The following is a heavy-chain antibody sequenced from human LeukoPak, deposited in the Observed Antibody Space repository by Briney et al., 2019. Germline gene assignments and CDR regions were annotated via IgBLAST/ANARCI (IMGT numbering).Heavy chain of an antibody. V-gene: IGHV3-21*01. CDR3: ARDLSGVAGYTYGRGIDY. CDR2: ISSSSSYI. Sequence: GGSLRLSCAASGFTFSSYSMNWVRQSPGKGLEWVSSISSSSSYIYYADSVKGRFTISRDNAKNSLHLQMNSLRAEDTAVYYCARDLSGVAGYTYGRGIDYCGQGTLVAVSS. J-gene: IGHJ4*02. CDR1: GFTFSSYS. D-gene: IGHD5-18*01.